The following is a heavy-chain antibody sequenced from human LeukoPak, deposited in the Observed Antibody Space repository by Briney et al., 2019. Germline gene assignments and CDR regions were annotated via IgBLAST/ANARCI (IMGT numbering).Heavy chain of an antibody. D-gene: IGHD1-14*01. J-gene: IGHJ4*02. V-gene: IGHV1-69*05. CDR1: GGTFSSYA. CDR3: ARSRDRITGPVNPYSFDY. Sequence: SVKVSCKASGGTFSSYAISWVRQAPEQGLEWVGGIIPIFGTANYAQKFQGRVTITTDESTSTAYMELSSLRSEDTAVYYCARSRDRITGPVNPYSFDYWGQGTLVTVSS. CDR2: IIPIFGTA.